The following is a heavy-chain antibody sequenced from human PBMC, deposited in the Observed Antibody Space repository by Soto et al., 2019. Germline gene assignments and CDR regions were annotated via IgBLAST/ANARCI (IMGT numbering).Heavy chain of an antibody. J-gene: IGHJ5*02. D-gene: IGHD3-3*02. CDR2: ISYSGST. V-gene: IGHV4-39*07. Sequence: SETLSITCTVSGGSISSSNYYWGWIRQPPGKGLEWIGTISYSGSTYYNPSLKSRVTISVDTSKNQSSLKLSSVTAADTAVFYNARVRSEICIDPRGEGIPVTVS. CDR1: GGSISSSNYY. CDR3: ARVRSEICIDP.